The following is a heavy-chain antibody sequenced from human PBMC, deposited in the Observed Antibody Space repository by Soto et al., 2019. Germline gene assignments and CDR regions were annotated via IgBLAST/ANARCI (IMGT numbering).Heavy chain of an antibody. CDR3: AREVVAATMGIDP. CDR1: GGSISSGGYY. J-gene: IGHJ5*02. Sequence: QVQLQESGPGLVKPSQTLSLTCTVSGGSISSGGYYWSWIRQHPGKGLEWIGYIYYSGSTYYNPSLKRRVTISVDTSKNQFSLKLSSVTAADTAVYYCAREVVAATMGIDPWGQGTLVTVSS. CDR2: IYYSGST. D-gene: IGHD2-15*01. V-gene: IGHV4-31*03.